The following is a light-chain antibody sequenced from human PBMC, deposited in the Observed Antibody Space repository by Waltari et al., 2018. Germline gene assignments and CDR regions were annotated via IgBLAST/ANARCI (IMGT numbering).Light chain of an antibody. J-gene: IGLJ2*01. CDR1: KLGDQY. V-gene: IGLV3-1*01. Sequence: SYDLTQPPSVSVSPGQTASITCSGVKLGDQYACWYQQKPGQAPVVVIYKDSQRPSGIPERFSGSNSVNTATLTISGAQALDEADYYCQAWDSNVVIFGGGTKLTVL. CDR2: KDS. CDR3: QAWDSNVVI.